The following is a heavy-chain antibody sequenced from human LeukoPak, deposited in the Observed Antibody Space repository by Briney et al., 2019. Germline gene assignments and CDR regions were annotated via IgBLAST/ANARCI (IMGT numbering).Heavy chain of an antibody. J-gene: IGHJ4*02. V-gene: IGHV3-15*01. CDR1: GFTFSNAW. CDR3: TTDLESSGWYYVIGY. Sequence: GGSLRLSCAASGFTFSNAWMSWVRQAPGKGLEWVGRIKSKTDGGTTDYAAPVKGRFTISRDDSKNTLYLQMNSLKTEDTAVYYRTTDLESSGWYYVIGYWGQGTLVTVSS. CDR2: IKSKTDGGTT. D-gene: IGHD6-19*01.